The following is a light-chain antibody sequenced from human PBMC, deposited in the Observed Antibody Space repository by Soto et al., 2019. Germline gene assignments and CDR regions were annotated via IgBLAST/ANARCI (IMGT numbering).Light chain of an antibody. Sequence: DIQMTHSPSSLSASILYRVTITSRASQGIGVRLAWFQQKPGKVPQYLIEAASTLARGVPARFSGSGSGTEFTLTISSLQPDDFATYYCQQYNSYSLTFGQGTKVDIK. CDR2: AAS. V-gene: IGKV1-5*01. CDR3: QQYNSYSLT. J-gene: IGKJ1*01. CDR1: QGIGVR.